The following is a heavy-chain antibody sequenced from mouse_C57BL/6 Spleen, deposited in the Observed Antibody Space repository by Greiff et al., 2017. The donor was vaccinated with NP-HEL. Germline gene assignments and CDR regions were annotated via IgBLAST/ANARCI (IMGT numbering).Heavy chain of an antibody. CDR3: AFDGYYGY. Sequence: VQLKESGPELVKPGASVKMSCKASGYTFTDYNMHWVKQSHGKSLEWIGYINPNNGGTSYNQKFKGKATLTVNKSSSTAYMELRSLTSEDSAVYYCAFDGYYGYWGQGTTLTVSS. CDR2: INPNNGGT. V-gene: IGHV1-22*01. J-gene: IGHJ2*01. D-gene: IGHD2-3*01. CDR1: GYTFTDYN.